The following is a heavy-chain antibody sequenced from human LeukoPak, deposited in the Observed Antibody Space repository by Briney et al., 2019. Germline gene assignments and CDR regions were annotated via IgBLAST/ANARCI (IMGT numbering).Heavy chain of an antibody. Sequence: ASVKVSCKASGYTFTSYYIHWVRQAPGQGLERMGWINPNSGGTNYAQNFQGRVTMTRDTSTSTAYMELSRLRSDDTAVYYCARRLGAGTTLGYWGQGTLVTVSS. CDR3: ARRLGAGTTLGY. D-gene: IGHD1-1*01. V-gene: IGHV1-2*02. J-gene: IGHJ4*02. CDR2: INPNSGGT. CDR1: GYTFTSYY.